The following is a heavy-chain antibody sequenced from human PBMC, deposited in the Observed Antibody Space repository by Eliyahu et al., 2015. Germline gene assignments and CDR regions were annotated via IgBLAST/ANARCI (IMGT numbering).Heavy chain of an antibody. D-gene: IGHD1-26*01. CDR2: IDTDGSVT. V-gene: IGHV3-74*01. J-gene: IGHJ4*02. Sequence: EVQLVESGGGLVQPGGSLXLXCXASEFTFSDFWMHWXRQAXGEGLVWVSRIDTDGSVTNYADSVKGRFTISRDNAKNTLFLQMSSLRAEDTAVYYCVRDLVGSRDYWGQGTLVTVSS. CDR1: EFTFSDFW. CDR3: VRDLVGSRDY.